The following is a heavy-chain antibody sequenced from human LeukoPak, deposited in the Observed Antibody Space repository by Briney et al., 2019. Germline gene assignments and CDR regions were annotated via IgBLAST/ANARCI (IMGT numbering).Heavy chain of an antibody. Sequence: SETLSLTCTVSNDSISSGDYYWNWIRQPPGKGLEWIGYIFHRGGTSYNPSLKSRILFSVDTSQNQSSLKLNSVTAADTAVYYCVREILYCSGGSCYRGPFDNWGQGTLVTVSA. D-gene: IGHD2-15*01. CDR2: IFHRGGT. J-gene: IGHJ4*02. CDR3: VREILYCSGGSCYRGPFDN. V-gene: IGHV4-30-4*01. CDR1: NDSISSGDYY.